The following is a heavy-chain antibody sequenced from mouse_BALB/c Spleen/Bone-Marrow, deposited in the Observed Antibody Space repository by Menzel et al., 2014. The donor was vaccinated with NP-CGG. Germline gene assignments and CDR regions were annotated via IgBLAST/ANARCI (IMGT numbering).Heavy chain of an antibody. CDR1: GYAFSSYW. D-gene: IGHD2-12*01. CDR3: ARDDGFAY. Sequence: QVQLQQSGAELVRPGSSVKISCKASGYAFSSYWMNWVKQRPGQGLGWIGQIYPGDGDTNYNGKFKGKATLTADKSSSTAYMQLSSLTSEDSAVYFCARDDGFAYWGQGTLVTVSA. CDR2: IYPGDGDT. J-gene: IGHJ3*01. V-gene: IGHV1-80*01.